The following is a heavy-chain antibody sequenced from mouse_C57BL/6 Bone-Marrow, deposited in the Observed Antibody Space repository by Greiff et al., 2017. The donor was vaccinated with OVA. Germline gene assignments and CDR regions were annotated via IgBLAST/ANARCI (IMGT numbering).Heavy chain of an antibody. D-gene: IGHD1-1*01. Sequence: EVKLMESGAELVKPGASVTLSCTASGFNIKDYYMHWVKQRTEQGLEWIGRIDPEDGETKYAPKFQGKATITADTSSNTAYLQLSSLTSEDTAVYYCSRRLIGDSSPRYWYFDVWGTGTTVTVSS. CDR3: SRRLIGDSSPRYWYFDV. J-gene: IGHJ1*03. CDR2: IDPEDGET. V-gene: IGHV14-2*01. CDR1: GFNIKDYY.